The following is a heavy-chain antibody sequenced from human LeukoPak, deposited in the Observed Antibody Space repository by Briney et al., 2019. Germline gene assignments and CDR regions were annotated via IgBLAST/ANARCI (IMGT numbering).Heavy chain of an antibody. CDR2: ISGSGGST. V-gene: IGHV3-23*01. J-gene: IGHJ4*02. D-gene: IGHD3-10*01. CDR3: ARDSPTMIREIELDY. CDR1: GFTFSSYG. Sequence: GGSLRLSCAASGFTFSSYGMSWVRQAPGKGLEWVSAISGSGGSTYYADSVKGRFTISRDNSKNTLYLQMNSLRAEDTAVYYCARDSPTMIREIELDYWGQGTLVTVSS.